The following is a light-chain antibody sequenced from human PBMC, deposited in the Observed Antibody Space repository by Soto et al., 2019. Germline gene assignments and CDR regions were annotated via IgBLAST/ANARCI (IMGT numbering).Light chain of an antibody. J-gene: IGKJ2*01. CDR2: GAS. Sequence: PGERATLSCXASQXXXXDYLAWYRQRPGQPPRLLIYGASSRATGIPDRFSGSGSGTDFTLTISRLEPEDFAVYYCHQYGYGRDTFGQGTKLEI. V-gene: IGKV3-20*01. CDR3: HQYGYGRDT. CDR1: QXXXXDY.